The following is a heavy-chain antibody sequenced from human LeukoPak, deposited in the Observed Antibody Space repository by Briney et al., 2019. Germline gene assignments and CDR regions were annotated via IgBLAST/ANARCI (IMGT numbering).Heavy chain of an antibody. CDR1: GGSISSSSSY. V-gene: IGHV4-39*07. CDR3: ARASPYCSGGSCYDS. CDR2: IYYSGSA. Sequence: PSETLSLTCTVSGGSISSSSSYWGWIRQPPGKGLEWIGSIYYSGSAYYNPSLESRVTTSVDTSKNQFSLKLSSVTAADTAVYYCARASPYCSGGSCYDSWGQGTLVTVSS. D-gene: IGHD2-15*01. J-gene: IGHJ5*01.